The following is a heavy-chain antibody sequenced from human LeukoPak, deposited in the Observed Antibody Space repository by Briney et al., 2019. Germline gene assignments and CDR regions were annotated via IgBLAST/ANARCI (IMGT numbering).Heavy chain of an antibody. CDR2: INWNAGST. V-gene: IGHV3-20*04. Sequence: PGGSLRLSCAASGFMFDDYDMSWVRQAPGKGLEWVSCINWNAGSTAYADSVKGRFTISRDNAKNSLYLQMNSLRAEDTALYYCARAFKYSMSGYYFDYWGQGTLVTVSS. CDR1: GFMFDDYD. D-gene: IGHD2-21*01. J-gene: IGHJ4*02. CDR3: ARAFKYSMSGYYFDY.